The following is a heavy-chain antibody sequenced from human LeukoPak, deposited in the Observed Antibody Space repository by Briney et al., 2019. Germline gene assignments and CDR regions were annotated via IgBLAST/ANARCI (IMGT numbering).Heavy chain of an antibody. D-gene: IGHD3-16*01. CDR2: ISSNGGST. Sequence: GGSLRLSCAASGFTFSSYAMHWVRQAPGKGLEYVSAISSNGGSTYYANSVKGRFTISRDNSKNTLYLQMGSLRAEDMAVYYCARSWGLPYSDYWGQGTLVTVSS. CDR3: ARSWGLPYSDY. V-gene: IGHV3-64*01. CDR1: GFTFSSYA. J-gene: IGHJ4*02.